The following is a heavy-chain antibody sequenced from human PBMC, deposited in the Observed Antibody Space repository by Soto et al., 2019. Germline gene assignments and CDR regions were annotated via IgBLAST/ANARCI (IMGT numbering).Heavy chain of an antibody. D-gene: IGHD3-10*01. Sequence: EVQLVESGGGLVKPGGSLRLSCAASGFTFSSYSMNWGRQAPGKGLEWVSSISSSSSYIYYADSVKGRFTISRDNAKNSLYLQMNSLRAEDTAVYYCARVGTFTQLLRFGEASWFDPWGQGTLVTVSS. CDR1: GFTFSSYS. J-gene: IGHJ5*02. CDR2: ISSSSSYI. CDR3: ARVGTFTQLLRFGEASWFDP. V-gene: IGHV3-21*01.